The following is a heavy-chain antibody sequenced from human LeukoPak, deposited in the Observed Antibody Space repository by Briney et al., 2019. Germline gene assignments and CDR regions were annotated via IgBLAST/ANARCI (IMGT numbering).Heavy chain of an antibody. Sequence: GASVKVSCKVSGYTLTELSMHWVRQAPGKGLEWMGGFDPEDGETIYAQKFQGRVTMTEDTSTDTAYMELSSLRSEDTAVYYCATPGIAARRVLDAFDIWGQGTMVTVSS. CDR2: FDPEDGET. J-gene: IGHJ3*02. V-gene: IGHV1-24*01. D-gene: IGHD6-6*01. CDR3: ATPGIAARRVLDAFDI. CDR1: GYTLTELS.